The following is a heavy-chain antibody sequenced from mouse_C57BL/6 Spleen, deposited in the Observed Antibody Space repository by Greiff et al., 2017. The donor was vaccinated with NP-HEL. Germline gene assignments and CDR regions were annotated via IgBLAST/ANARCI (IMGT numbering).Heavy chain of an antibody. V-gene: IGHV3-6*01. D-gene: IGHD4-1*01. J-gene: IGHJ2*01. CDR2: ISYDGSN. CDR1: GYSITSGYY. Sequence: EVKLQESGPGLVKPSQSLSLTCSVTGYSITSGYYWNWIRQFPGNKLEWMGYISYDGSNNYNPSLKNRISLTRDKSKNQMFLKLNSVTAEDTATYYCARTGLGAFDYWGQGTTLTVSS. CDR3: ARTGLGAFDY.